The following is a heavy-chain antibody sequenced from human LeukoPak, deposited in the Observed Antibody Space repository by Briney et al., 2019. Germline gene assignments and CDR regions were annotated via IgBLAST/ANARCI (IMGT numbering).Heavy chain of an antibody. D-gene: IGHD3-3*01. J-gene: IGHJ4*02. V-gene: IGHV3-48*01. CDR2: IGSSVSTR. CDR3: AREGSDFWSGYSKGYFDY. Sequence: GGSLRLSCAVSGFTFSNYNMNWVRRAPGKGLEWVSYIGSSVSTRYYADSVKGQFTISRDNGKHSLYLQMNSLRAEDTAVYYCAREGSDFWSGYSKGYFDYWGQGTLVTVSS. CDR1: GFTFSNYN.